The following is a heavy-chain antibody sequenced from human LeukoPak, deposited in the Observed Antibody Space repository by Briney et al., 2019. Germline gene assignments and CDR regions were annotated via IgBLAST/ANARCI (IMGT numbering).Heavy chain of an antibody. Sequence: SQTLSLTCTVSGGSISSGSYYWIWIRPPAGKERKWIGRIYTSGSTNYNPSLKSRVTISVDTSKNQFSLKLSSVTAADTAVYYCARQGRYSGYDPTRWFNPWGQGTLVTVSS. CDR1: GGSISSGSYY. J-gene: IGHJ5*02. CDR3: ARQGRYSGYDPTRWFNP. V-gene: IGHV4-61*02. CDR2: IYTSGST. D-gene: IGHD5-12*01.